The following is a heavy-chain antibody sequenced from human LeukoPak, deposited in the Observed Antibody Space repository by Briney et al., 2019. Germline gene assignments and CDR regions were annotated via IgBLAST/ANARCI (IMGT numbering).Heavy chain of an antibody. D-gene: IGHD5-12*01. Sequence: GGPLRPPCAASALNFFDYGMNGFGQPPGKGLEWIPYIGISSGNTKYADSVKGRFTISRDKARNSLYLQMNSLRVEDTAVYYCARDHRYAFDNWGHGTLVSVSS. CDR2: IGISSGNT. CDR3: ARDHRYAFDN. V-gene: IGHV3-11*06. CDR1: ALNFFDYG. J-gene: IGHJ4*01.